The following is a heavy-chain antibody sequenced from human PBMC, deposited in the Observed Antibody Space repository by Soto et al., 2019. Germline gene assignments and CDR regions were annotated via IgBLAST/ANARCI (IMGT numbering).Heavy chain of an antibody. D-gene: IGHD6-19*01. Sequence: QVQLVESGGGVVQPGSSLRLSCAASGFNFSSFGMHWVRQAPGKGLEWVALMSYDGSSKYYQDSLKGRFTISRDKSTNKMYLQMCSLRVEDTAVYSCAKDRGWSSADLEYWGEGTLFTVSS. CDR2: MSYDGSSK. J-gene: IGHJ4*02. CDR3: AKDRGWSSADLEY. V-gene: IGHV3-30*18. CDR1: GFNFSSFG.